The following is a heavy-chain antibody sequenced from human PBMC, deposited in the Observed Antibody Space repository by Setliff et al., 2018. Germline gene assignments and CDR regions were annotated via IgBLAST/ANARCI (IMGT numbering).Heavy chain of an antibody. CDR1: GYTFTSYG. D-gene: IGHD3-3*01. J-gene: IGHJ4*02. V-gene: IGHV1-18*01. Sequence: GASVKVSCKASGYTFTSYGISWVRQAPGQGLEWMGWISAYNGNTNYAQKLQGRVTMTTDTSTSTAYMELRSLRSDDTAVYYCARDRGYNFWSGCFVKDYFDYWGQGTLVTVSS. CDR3: ARDRGYNFWSGCFVKDYFDY. CDR2: ISAYNGNT.